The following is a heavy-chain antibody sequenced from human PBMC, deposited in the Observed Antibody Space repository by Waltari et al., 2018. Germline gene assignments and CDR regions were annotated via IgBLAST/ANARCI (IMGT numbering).Heavy chain of an antibody. D-gene: IGHD2-2*01. CDR1: GGSISSYY. CDR3: AGDSAPPSARLFDY. J-gene: IGHJ4*02. Sequence: QVQLQESGPGLVKPSETLSLTCTVSGGSISSYYWSWIRQPAGKGLEWIGRIYTSGSTNYNPSLKSRVTMSVDTSKNQFSLKLSSVTAADTAVYYCAGDSAPPSARLFDYWGQGTLVTVSS. V-gene: IGHV4-4*07. CDR2: IYTSGST.